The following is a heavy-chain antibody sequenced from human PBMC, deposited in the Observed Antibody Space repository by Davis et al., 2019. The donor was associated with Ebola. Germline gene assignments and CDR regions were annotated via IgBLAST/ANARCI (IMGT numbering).Heavy chain of an antibody. D-gene: IGHD6-6*01. J-gene: IGHJ4*02. CDR3: ARRDSSSLFDY. CDR2: INAGNGNT. Sequence: AASVKVSCKASGYTFTSYYMHWVRQAPGQRLEWMGWINAGNGNTKYSQKFQGRVTITRDTSASTAYMELSSLRSEDTAVYYCARRDSSSLFDYWGQGTLVTVSS. V-gene: IGHV1-3*01. CDR1: GYTFTSYY.